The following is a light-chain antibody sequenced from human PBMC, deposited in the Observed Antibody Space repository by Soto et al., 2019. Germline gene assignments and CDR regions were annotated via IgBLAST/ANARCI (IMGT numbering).Light chain of an antibody. CDR3: QQHNESPYT. V-gene: IGKV3-15*01. Sequence: EILMTQSPATLSVSPGGRVTLSCRASQSIGNNLAWYQQKPGQAPRLLIYGASTRAAGIPARFSGVRSGTEFTLTISSLNSEDSSVYYCQQHNESPYTFGQGTKLEIE. CDR2: GAS. J-gene: IGKJ2*01. CDR1: QSIGNN.